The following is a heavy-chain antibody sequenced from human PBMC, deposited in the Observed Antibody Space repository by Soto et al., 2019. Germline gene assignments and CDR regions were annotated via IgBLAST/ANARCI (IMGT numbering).Heavy chain of an antibody. CDR2: IKSKTDGGTT. CDR3: TTLETTVTMVRGVFPVVDGY. CDR1: GFTFSNAW. D-gene: IGHD3-10*01. J-gene: IGHJ4*02. Sequence: GGSLRLSCAASGFTFSNAWMNWVRQAPGKGLEWVGRIKSKTDGGTTDYAAPVKGRFTISRDDSKNTLYLQMNSLKTEDTAVYYCTTLETTVTMVRGVFPVVDGYWGQGTLVTVSS. V-gene: IGHV3-15*07.